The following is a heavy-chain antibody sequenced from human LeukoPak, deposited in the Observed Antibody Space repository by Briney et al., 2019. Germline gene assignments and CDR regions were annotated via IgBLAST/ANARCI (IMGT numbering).Heavy chain of an antibody. Sequence: GGSLRLSCAASGLNLDAYAMHWVRQAPGKGLEWVSGISWNSGSIGYADSVKGRFTISRDNAKNSLYLQMNSLRAEDTALYYCAKVAIQWLRLAPFDYWGQGTLVTVSS. CDR3: AKVAIQWLRLAPFDY. J-gene: IGHJ4*02. D-gene: IGHD5-12*01. V-gene: IGHV3-9*01. CDR1: GLNLDAYA. CDR2: ISWNSGSI.